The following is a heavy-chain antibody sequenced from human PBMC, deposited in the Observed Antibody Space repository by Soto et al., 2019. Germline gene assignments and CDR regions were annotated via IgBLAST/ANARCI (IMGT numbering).Heavy chain of an antibody. Sequence: PSETLSLTCAVYGGSFSGYYWSWIRQPPGKGLEWIGEINHSGSTNYNPSLKSRVTISVDTSKNQFSLKLSSVTAADTAVYYCARAPLYYYDSSGYRAFDIWGQGAMVTVSS. CDR3: ARAPLYYYDSSGYRAFDI. CDR2: INHSGST. J-gene: IGHJ3*02. D-gene: IGHD3-22*01. V-gene: IGHV4-34*01. CDR1: GGSFSGYY.